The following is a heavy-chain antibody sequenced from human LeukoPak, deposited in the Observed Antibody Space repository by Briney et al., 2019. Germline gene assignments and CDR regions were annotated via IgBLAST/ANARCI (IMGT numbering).Heavy chain of an antibody. CDR1: GGSISSSSYY. J-gene: IGHJ6*03. D-gene: IGHD5-18*01. CDR3: AGQSLYSYGLPSYYCYYMDV. CDR2: IYYSGST. V-gene: IGHV4-39*07. Sequence: SETLSLTCTVSGGSISSSSYYWGWIRQPPGKGLEWIGSIYYSGSTYYNPSLKSRVTISVDTSKNQFSLKLSSVTAADTAVYYCAGQSLYSYGLPSYYCYYMDVWGKGTTVTVSS.